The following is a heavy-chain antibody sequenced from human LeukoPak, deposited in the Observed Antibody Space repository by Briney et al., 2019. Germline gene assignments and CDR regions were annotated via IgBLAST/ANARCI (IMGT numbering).Heavy chain of an antibody. CDR1: GGSISSSSYY. Sequence: SETLSLTCTVSGGSISSSSYYWGWIRQPPGKGLEWIGSIYYSGSTYYNPSLKSRVTISVDTSKNQFSLKLSSVTAADTAVYYCARLSGYSGYDWARLDYWGQGTLVTVSS. CDR3: ARLSGYSGYDWARLDY. D-gene: IGHD5-12*01. J-gene: IGHJ4*02. V-gene: IGHV4-39*01. CDR2: IYYSGST.